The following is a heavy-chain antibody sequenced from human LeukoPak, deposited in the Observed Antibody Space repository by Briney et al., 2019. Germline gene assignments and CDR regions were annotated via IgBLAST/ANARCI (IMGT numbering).Heavy chain of an antibody. CDR2: ISSSSSTI. CDR3: ARGGYSRWDS. D-gene: IGHD2-21*01. J-gene: IGHJ4*02. CDR1: GFTFSSYS. Sequence: PGGSLRLSCAASGFTFSSYSMNWVRQAPGKGLEWVSYISSSSSTIYYADSVKGRFTISRDNAKNSLYLQMSSLRAEDTAVYYCARGGYSRWDSWGQGTLVTVSS. V-gene: IGHV3-48*01.